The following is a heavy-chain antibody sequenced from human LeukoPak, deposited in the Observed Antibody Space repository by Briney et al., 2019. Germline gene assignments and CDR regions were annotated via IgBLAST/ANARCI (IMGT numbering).Heavy chain of an antibody. D-gene: IGHD3-3*01. J-gene: IGHJ4*02. CDR2: IDRDGSRI. CDR3: ARDQYDTWSRRGNFDS. V-gene: IGHV3-74*01. Sequence: PGGSLRLSCAVSGFTFSSYWMHWVRQAPGKGLVWVSRIDRDGSRINYADSVKGRFTISRGNGKNTLFLQMNSLRVEDTAVFYCARDQYDTWSRRGNFDSWGQGTLVIVSS. CDR1: GFTFSSYW.